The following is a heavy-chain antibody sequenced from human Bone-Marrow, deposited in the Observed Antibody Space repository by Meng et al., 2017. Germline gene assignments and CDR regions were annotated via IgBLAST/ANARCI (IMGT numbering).Heavy chain of an antibody. V-gene: IGHV5-51*01. CDR1: GYSFTSYW. CDR2: IFPGNSDT. D-gene: IGHD2-21*01. Sequence: GESLKISCQSFGYSFTSYWIAWLRQVPGKGLEWMGVIFPGNSDTRYSPAFQGKVTISVDKSVSAAYLQLNNLRASDTAVYYCATTTSAVEGDGAFDIWGQGTKVTVSS. CDR3: ATTTSAVEGDGAFDI. J-gene: IGHJ3*02.